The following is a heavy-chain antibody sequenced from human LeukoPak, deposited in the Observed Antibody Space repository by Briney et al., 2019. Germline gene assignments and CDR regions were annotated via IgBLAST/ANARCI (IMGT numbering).Heavy chain of an antibody. CDR1: GGSFSGYY. J-gene: IGHJ4*02. V-gene: IGHV4-4*08. CDR2: IYTSGST. CDR3: AREGYSYGYVDY. Sequence: SETLSLTCAVYGGSFSGYYWSWIRQPPGKGLEWIGRIYTSGSTNYSPSLKSRVTISVDTSKNQFSLKLSSVTAADTAVYYCAREGYSYGYVDYWGQGTLVTVSS. D-gene: IGHD5-18*01.